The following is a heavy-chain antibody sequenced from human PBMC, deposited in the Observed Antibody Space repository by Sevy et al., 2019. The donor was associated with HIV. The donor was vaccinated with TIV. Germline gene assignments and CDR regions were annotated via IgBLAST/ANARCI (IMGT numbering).Heavy chain of an antibody. V-gene: IGHV4-39*01. CDR1: GGSISSSSYY. J-gene: IGHJ5*02. Sequence: SETLSITCTVSGGSISSSSYYWGWIRQPPGKGLEWIGSIYYSGSTYYNPSLKSRVTISVDTSKNQFSLKLSSVTAADTAVYYCAISEDTMVRGVTLFDPWGQGTLVTVSS. D-gene: IGHD3-10*01. CDR2: IYYSGST. CDR3: AISEDTMVRGVTLFDP.